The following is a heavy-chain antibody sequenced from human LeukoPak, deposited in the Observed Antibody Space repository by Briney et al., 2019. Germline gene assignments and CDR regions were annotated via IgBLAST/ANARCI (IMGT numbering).Heavy chain of an antibody. J-gene: IGHJ4*02. CDR1: GYTFTGYF. CDR2: INPNSGDT. CDR3: ARDLSSTSNWELDY. V-gene: IGHV1-2*06. D-gene: IGHD7-27*01. Sequence: ASVKVSCKASGYTFTGYFMHWVRQAPGQGLKCMGRINPNSGDTNYAQNFQGRVTMTRDTSISTAYMELSRLRSDDTAVYYCARDLSSTSNWELDYWGQGTLVTVSS.